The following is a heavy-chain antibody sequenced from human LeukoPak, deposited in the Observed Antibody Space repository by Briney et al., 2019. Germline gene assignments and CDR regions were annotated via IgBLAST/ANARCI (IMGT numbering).Heavy chain of an antibody. J-gene: IGHJ6*02. Sequence: GGSLRLSCVASGFTFSSYWMNWARQAPGKGLEWVASINHNGNVNYYVDSVKGRFTISRDNAKNSLCLQMSNLRAEDTAVYFCARGGGLDVWGQGATVTVSS. CDR2: INHNGNVN. V-gene: IGHV3-7*03. CDR1: GFTFSSYW. CDR3: ARGGGLDV. D-gene: IGHD3-16*01.